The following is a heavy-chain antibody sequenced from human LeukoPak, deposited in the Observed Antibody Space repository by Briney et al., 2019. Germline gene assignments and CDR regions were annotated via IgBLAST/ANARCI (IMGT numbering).Heavy chain of an antibody. CDR2: ISGDGSSL. CDR3: VREFSSTSLY. J-gene: IGHJ4*02. CDR1: GFTFSNYW. V-gene: IGHV3-74*01. D-gene: IGHD2-2*01. Sequence: GGSLRLSCAASGFTFSNYWMHWVRQAPGKGLVWVSRISGDGSSLTYADSVKGRFTISRDNAKNTLYLQMNTLRVEDTAVYYCVREFSSTSLYWGQGTLDTVSS.